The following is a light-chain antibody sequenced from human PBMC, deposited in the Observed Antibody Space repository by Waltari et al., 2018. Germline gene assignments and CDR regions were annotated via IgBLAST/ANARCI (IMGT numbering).Light chain of an antibody. Sequence: DIQMTQPPPSLSASVGHRDTITCRASQGISNALAWYQQKPGKAPKLLLYAASRLESGVPSRFSGSGSGTDYTLTISSLQPEDFASYYCQQYYSIALNFGGGTKVEIK. J-gene: IGKJ4*01. CDR3: QQYYSIALN. V-gene: IGKV1-NL1*01. CDR1: QGISNA. CDR2: AAS.